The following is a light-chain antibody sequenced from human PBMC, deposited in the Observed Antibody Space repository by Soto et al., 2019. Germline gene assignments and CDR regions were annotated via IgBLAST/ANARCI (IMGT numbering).Light chain of an antibody. V-gene: IGLV1-51*01. CDR3: GAWDSGLTAVV. J-gene: IGLJ2*01. CDR2: DGD. Sequence: QSVLTQPPSVSAAPGQEVTISCSGSSSNIGNNHVSWYQHLPGTTPKLLIYDGDERPSGIPVRISGSRSGTSATLAISGLQTRDEADYYCGAWDSGLTAVVFGGGTKVTVL. CDR1: SSNIGNNH.